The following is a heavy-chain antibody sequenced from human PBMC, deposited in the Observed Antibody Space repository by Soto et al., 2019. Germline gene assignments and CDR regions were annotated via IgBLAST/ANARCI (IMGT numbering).Heavy chain of an antibody. D-gene: IGHD3-22*01. J-gene: IGHJ6*02. CDR1: GGTFSSYA. Sequence: SVKVSCKASGGTFSSYAISWVRQAPRQGLEWMGGIIPIFGTANYAQKFQGRVTITADESTSTAYMELSSLRSEDTAVYYCARDRWYYYDSSGYYTSYGMDVWGQGTTVTVSS. CDR3: ARDRWYYYDSSGYYTSYGMDV. V-gene: IGHV1-69*13. CDR2: IIPIFGTA.